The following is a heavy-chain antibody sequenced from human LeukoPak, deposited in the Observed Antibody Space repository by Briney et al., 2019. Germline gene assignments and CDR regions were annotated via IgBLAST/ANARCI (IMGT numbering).Heavy chain of an antibody. CDR3: ARDTYYYDSSGYHPFDY. CDR2: INWHGGST. J-gene: IGHJ4*02. D-gene: IGHD3-22*01. Sequence: GGSLRLSCAASGFTFDDYGMSWVRQAPGKGLEWVSGINWHGGSTGYADSVKGRFTISRDNAKNSLYLQMNSLRAEDTALYYCARDTYYYDSSGYHPFDYWGQGTLVTVSS. V-gene: IGHV3-20*04. CDR1: GFTFDDYG.